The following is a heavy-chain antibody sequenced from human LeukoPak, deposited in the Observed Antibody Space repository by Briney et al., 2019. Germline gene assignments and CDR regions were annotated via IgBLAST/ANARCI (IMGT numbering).Heavy chain of an antibody. D-gene: IGHD3-3*01. J-gene: IGHJ4*02. V-gene: IGHV4-38-2*02. CDR1: GYSIYSGYY. CDR3: ARVGEYDFWSGHDETLFDY. CDR2: IYHSGST. Sequence: SETLSLTCTISGYSIYSGYYWGWIRQPPGKGPEWIGNIYHSGSTYYNPSLKSRVTISVDTAKNQFSLRLSSVTAADTAVYYCARVGEYDFWSGHDETLFDYWGQGTLVTVSS.